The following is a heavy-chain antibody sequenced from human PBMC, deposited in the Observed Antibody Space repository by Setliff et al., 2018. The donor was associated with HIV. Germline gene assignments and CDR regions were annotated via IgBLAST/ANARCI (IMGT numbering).Heavy chain of an antibody. D-gene: IGHD4-17*01. CDR2: ISSSSSTI. V-gene: IGHV3-48*01. J-gene: IGHJ6*03. CDR3: AREIQNCGANHWYCYMDV. Sequence: TGGSLRLSCAASGFTFSSYSMNWVRQAPGKGLEWVSYISSSSSTIYYADSVKGRFTISRDNAKNSLYLQMNSLRAEDTAVYYCAREIQNCGANHWYCYMDVWGKGTTVTVSS. CDR1: GFTFSSYS.